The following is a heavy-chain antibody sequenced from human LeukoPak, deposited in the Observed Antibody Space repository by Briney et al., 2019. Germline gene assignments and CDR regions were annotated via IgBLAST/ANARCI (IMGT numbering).Heavy chain of an antibody. Sequence: GSLRISCSASGFTFSSYPMHWVRQAPGKGLEYVSTISSIGGSTYHADPVKGRFTISRDNSKNTLYLQMSSLRTEDTAVYFCVKTTTVALDYWGQGTLVTVSS. V-gene: IGHV3-64D*09. CDR1: GFTFSSYP. D-gene: IGHD4-23*01. CDR2: ISSIGGST. J-gene: IGHJ4*02. CDR3: VKTTTVALDY.